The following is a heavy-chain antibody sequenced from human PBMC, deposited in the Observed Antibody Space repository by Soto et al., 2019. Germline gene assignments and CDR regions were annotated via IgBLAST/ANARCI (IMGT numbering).Heavy chain of an antibody. J-gene: IGHJ5*02. Sequence: SVKVSCKASGGTFSSYAISWVRQAPGQGLEWMGGIIPIFGTANYAQKFQGRVTITADESTSTAYMELSSLRSEDTAVYYCARGLIAAAGPFDPWGQGTLVTVSS. V-gene: IGHV1-69*13. CDR3: ARGLIAAAGPFDP. CDR2: IIPIFGTA. D-gene: IGHD6-13*01. CDR1: GGTFSSYA.